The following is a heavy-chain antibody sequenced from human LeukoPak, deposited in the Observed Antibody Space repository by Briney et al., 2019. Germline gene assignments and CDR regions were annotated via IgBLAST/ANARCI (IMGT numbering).Heavy chain of an antibody. J-gene: IGHJ4*02. CDR3: ARGRDYGQDH. V-gene: IGHV3-48*03. D-gene: IGHD4/OR15-4a*01. Sequence: GGSLRLSRVASGFTVSNDGMNWVRQAPGKGLEWISFLSVADTTSYAGSVKGRFTISRDNAKNSLFLQMNSLRPEDTAVYYCARGRDYGQDHWGQGTLVTVSS. CDR1: GFTVSNDG. CDR2: LSVADTT.